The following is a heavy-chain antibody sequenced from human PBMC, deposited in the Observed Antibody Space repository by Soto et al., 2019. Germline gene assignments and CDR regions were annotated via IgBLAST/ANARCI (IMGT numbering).Heavy chain of an antibody. CDR1: GFPFSSYA. CDR3: AKAGYVPYLWSAGDSPYEYYGMDV. V-gene: IGHV3-23*01. Sequence: PGGSLRLSCAASGFPFSSYAMSLVRQSPGKGLEWVSSISGSGGSTYYADSVKGRFTISRDNSKNTLYLQMNSLRAEDTAVYYCAKAGYVPYLWSAGDSPYEYYGMDVWGQGRXVTVSS. CDR2: ISGSGGST. D-gene: IGHD2-21*01. J-gene: IGHJ6*02.